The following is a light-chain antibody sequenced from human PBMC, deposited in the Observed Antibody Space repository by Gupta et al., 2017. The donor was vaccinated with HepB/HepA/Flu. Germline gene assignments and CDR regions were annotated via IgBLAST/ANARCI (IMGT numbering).Light chain of an antibody. CDR3: ASWDDSMRGPVV. J-gene: IGLJ2*01. Sequence: QSVLTQPPSASGTPGQTVTISCSGSSSNVETNYEYWYQQLPGTDPKLLIYRKIQRPSGVPDRFSGDKKCASDSLVISXRXPEDEAXEDGASWDDSMRGPVVCGGGTKVT. V-gene: IGLV1-47*01. CDR2: RKI. CDR1: SSNVETNY.